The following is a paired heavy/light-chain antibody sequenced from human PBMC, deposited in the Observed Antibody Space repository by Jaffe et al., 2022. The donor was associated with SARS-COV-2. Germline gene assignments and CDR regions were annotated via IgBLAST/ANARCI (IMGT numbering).Light chain of an antibody. CDR2: AAS. V-gene: IGKV1-12*01. Sequence: DIQMTQSPSSVSASVGDRVTITCRASQGISNWLGWSQQRPGKAPKLLIYAASTLQDGVPSRFSGGRSGTEFTLTISSLQPEDFATYYCQQAHTFPLTFGGGTKVEL. CDR3: QQAHTFPLT. J-gene: IGKJ4*01. CDR1: QGISNW.
Heavy chain of an antibody. J-gene: IGHJ4*02. V-gene: IGHV3-9*01. CDR2: ITSNSGDI. CDR3: ARDKDSGAGSYFFDH. CDR1: GFSFRDYA. Sequence: VQLVESGGGLVQPGRSLRLSCAASGFSFRDYAMYWVRQAPGRGLEWVSGITSNSGDIGYADSVKGRFTISRDNARNSLYLQLTGLRPEDTAFYYCARDKDSGAGSYFFDHWGQGTLVTVSS. D-gene: IGHD1-26*01.